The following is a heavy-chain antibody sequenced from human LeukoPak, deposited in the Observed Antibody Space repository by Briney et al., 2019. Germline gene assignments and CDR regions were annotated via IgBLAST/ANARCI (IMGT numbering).Heavy chain of an antibody. CDR3: ARAPHYSASSGYNWFHP. D-gene: IGHD6-19*01. J-gene: IGHJ5*02. CDR1: GGTFSSYA. CDR2: IIPILGIA. Sequence: ASVKVSFKASGGTFSSYAISWVRQAPGQGLEWMGRIIPILGIANYAQKFQGRVTITADKSTSTAYMELSSLRSEDTAVYYCARAPHYSASSGYNWFHPWGQGSQVTVSS. V-gene: IGHV1-69*04.